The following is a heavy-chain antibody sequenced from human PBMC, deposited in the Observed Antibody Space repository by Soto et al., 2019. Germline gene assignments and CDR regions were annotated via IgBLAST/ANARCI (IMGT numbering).Heavy chain of an antibody. Sequence: SETLSLTCTVSGGSISSSSYYWGWIRQPPGKGLEWIGSIYYSGSTYYNPSLKSRVTISVDTSKNQFSLKPSSVTAADTAVYYCARQGLIGSGSYWMDVWGQGTTVTVSS. CDR3: ARQGLIGSGSYWMDV. V-gene: IGHV4-39*01. J-gene: IGHJ6*02. CDR2: IYYSGST. CDR1: GGSISSSSYY. D-gene: IGHD3-10*02.